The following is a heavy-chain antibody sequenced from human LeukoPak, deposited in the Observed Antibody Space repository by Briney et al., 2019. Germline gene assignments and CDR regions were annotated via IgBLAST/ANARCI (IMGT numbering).Heavy chain of an antibody. CDR1: GFTFDDYG. D-gene: IGHD3-22*01. Sequence: PGGSLRLSCAASGFTFDDYGMSWVRQAPGKGLEWVSGINWNGGSTGYADSVKGRLTISRDNAKNSLYLQMNSLRAEDTALYYCARVTAYYDSSGYSGYYYFDYWGQGTLVTVSS. J-gene: IGHJ4*02. CDR3: ARVTAYYDSSGYSGYYYFDY. V-gene: IGHV3-20*04. CDR2: INWNGGST.